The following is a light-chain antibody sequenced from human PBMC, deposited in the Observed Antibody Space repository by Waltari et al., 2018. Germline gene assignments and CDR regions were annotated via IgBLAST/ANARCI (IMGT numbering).Light chain of an antibody. CDR2: DVT. V-gene: IGLV2-11*01. CDR1: SNDVGGYSF. J-gene: IGLJ3*02. Sequence: QSALTQPRSVSGSPGQSVTIACTGSSNDVGGYSFVFWYQLHPGKAPKLLIYDVTKRPSGVPDRFSGSKSANTASLTISGLQSEDEADYYCCSSIGATSDWVFGGGTRVTVL. CDR3: CSSIGATSDWV.